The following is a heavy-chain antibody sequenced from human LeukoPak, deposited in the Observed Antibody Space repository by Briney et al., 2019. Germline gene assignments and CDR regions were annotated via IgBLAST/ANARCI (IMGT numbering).Heavy chain of an antibody. Sequence: GGSLRLSCAASGFTFSTYGMHWVRQAPGKGLEWVAFIRYDGSNKYYTDSVKGRFTIARDNSKNTLYLQMNSLRAEDTAVYYCAKDREYSGSYGPYDYWGQGTLVTVFS. CDR3: AKDREYSGSYGPYDY. D-gene: IGHD1-26*01. CDR2: IRYDGSNK. J-gene: IGHJ4*02. V-gene: IGHV3-30*02. CDR1: GFTFSTYG.